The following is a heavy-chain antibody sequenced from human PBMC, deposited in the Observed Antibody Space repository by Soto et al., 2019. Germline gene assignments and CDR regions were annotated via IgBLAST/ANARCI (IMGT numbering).Heavy chain of an antibody. J-gene: IGHJ6*02. D-gene: IGHD6-19*01. CDR3: AREGSSGQTYYYYGMDV. V-gene: IGHV1-69*13. CDR2: IIPIFGTA. Sequence: SVKVSCKASGGTFSSYAISWVRQAPGQGLEWMGGIIPIFGTANYAQKFQGRVTITADESTSTAYMELSSLRSEDTAVYYCAREGSSGQTYYYYGMDVWGQGTTVTVSS. CDR1: GGTFSSYA.